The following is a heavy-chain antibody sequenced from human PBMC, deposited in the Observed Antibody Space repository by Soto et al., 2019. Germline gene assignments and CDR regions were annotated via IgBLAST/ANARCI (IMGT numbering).Heavy chain of an antibody. J-gene: IGHJ6*02. D-gene: IGHD2-2*01. Sequence: PSETLSLTCTVSGGSISSGGYYWSWIRQPPGKGLEWIGSIYYSGTTYYNPSLNSRVTVSVDTSKNQFSLKVTSVTAADTAVYYCARLHGYCISSSCHGHYAMDVWGQGTTVTVSS. CDR3: ARLHGYCISSSCHGHYAMDV. V-gene: IGHV4-39*01. CDR1: GGSISSGGYY. CDR2: IYYSGTT.